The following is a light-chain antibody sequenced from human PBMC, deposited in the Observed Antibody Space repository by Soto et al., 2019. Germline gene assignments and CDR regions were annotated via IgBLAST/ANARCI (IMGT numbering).Light chain of an antibody. CDR1: QSIGNS. Sequence: TVLTQSPATLSLSPGERATLSCKASQSIGNSLGWCQQKPGQAPRLLLDDAFNRATGIPARFTGSGSGSDFTPNISSLEPEDFGVYYCRQRYNWPLTFGGGTKVEIK. V-gene: IGKV3-11*01. CDR3: RQRYNWPLT. J-gene: IGKJ4*01. CDR2: DAF.